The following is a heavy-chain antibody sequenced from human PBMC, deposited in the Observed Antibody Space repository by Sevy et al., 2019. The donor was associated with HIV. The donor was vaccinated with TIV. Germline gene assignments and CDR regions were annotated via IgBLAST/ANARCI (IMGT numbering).Heavy chain of an antibody. CDR2: ISNSGAGT. CDR3: GKRRTTGMTDWFDS. CDR1: GFTFSDYG. Sequence: GESLKISCAASGFTFSDYGMTWVRQAPGKGQECVSSISNSGAGTYYADSVKGRFIISRDNSKNTVYLQMNSLRAEDTALYYCGKRRTTGMTDWFDSWGQGTLVTVSS. J-gene: IGHJ5*01. V-gene: IGHV3-23*01. D-gene: IGHD1-1*01.